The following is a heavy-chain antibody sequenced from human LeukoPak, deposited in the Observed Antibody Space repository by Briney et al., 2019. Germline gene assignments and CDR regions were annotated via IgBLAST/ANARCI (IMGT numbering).Heavy chain of an antibody. D-gene: IGHD3-22*01. CDR1: GFTFGRYA. CDR2: IAYDGSNK. V-gene: IGHV3-30*04. Sequence: GGSLRLSCTASGFTFGRYAMHWLRQAPGKGLEWVAVIAYDGSNKYSADSLKGQGRFTISRDNAKNSLYLQMNSLRAEDTAVYYCARGGYYYDSSGYTDYWGQGTLVTVSS. CDR3: ARGGYYYDSSGYTDY. J-gene: IGHJ4*02.